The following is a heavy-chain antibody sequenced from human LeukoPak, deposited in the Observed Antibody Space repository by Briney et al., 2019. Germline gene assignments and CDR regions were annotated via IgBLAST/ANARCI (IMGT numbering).Heavy chain of an antibody. CDR1: GFTFSSYG. V-gene: IGHV3-30*18. D-gene: IGHD6-13*01. J-gene: IGHJ4*02. CDR3: AKDSDPGIAAAGQPFDY. CDR2: ISYDGSNK. Sequence: GGSLRLSCAASGFTFSSYGMHWVRQAPGKGLEWVAVISYDGSNKYYADSVKGPFTTSRDNSKNTLYLQMNSLRAEYTAVYYCAKDSDPGIAAAGQPFDYWGQGTLVTVSS.